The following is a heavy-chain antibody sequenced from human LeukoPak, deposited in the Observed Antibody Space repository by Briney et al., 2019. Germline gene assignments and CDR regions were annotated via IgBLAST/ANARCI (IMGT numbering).Heavy chain of an antibody. CDR2: IYYTGST. CDR3: AREVGDSSSWHYYYYMDV. CDR1: GGSISGFY. Sequence: SETLSLTCTVSGGSISGFYWSWIRQPPGKGLEWIGYIYYTGSTNYNPSLKSRVTISVDTSKNEFSLKLSSVTAADTAVYYCAREVGDSSSWHYYYYMDVWGKGTTVTISS. J-gene: IGHJ6*03. D-gene: IGHD6-13*01. V-gene: IGHV4-59*01.